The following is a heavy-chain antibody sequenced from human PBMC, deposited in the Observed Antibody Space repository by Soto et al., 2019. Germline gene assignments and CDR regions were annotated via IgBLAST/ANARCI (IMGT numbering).Heavy chain of an antibody. D-gene: IGHD5-12*01. CDR1: GFTFSSYS. Sequence: GGSLRLSCAASGFTFSSYSMNWVRQAPGKGLEWVSYISSSSSTIYYADSVKGRFTISRDNAKNSLYLQMNSLRAEDTAVYYCARFVSGGYSGYDFLDYYYMDVWGKGTTVTVSS. CDR2: ISSSSSTI. CDR3: ARFVSGGYSGYDFLDYYYMDV. V-gene: IGHV3-48*01. J-gene: IGHJ6*03.